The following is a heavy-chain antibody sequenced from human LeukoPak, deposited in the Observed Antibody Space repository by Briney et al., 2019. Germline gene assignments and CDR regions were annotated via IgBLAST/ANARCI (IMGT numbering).Heavy chain of an antibody. Sequence: ASVKVSCKASGGTFSSYAISWVRQAPGQGLEWMGRIIPILGIANYAQKFQGRVTITADKSTSTAYMELSSLRSEDTAVYYCASPRGFYDSSGSYDYWGQGTLVTVSS. V-gene: IGHV1-69*04. CDR1: GGTFSSYA. CDR2: IIPILGIA. D-gene: IGHD3-22*01. CDR3: ASPRGFYDSSGSYDY. J-gene: IGHJ4*02.